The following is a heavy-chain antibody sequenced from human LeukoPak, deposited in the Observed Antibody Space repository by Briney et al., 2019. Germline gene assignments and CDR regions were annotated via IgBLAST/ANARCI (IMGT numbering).Heavy chain of an antibody. CDR3: AKEAAVAGVLAEYFQH. CDR2: ISYDGSNK. D-gene: IGHD6-19*01. V-gene: IGHV3-30*18. Sequence: GRSLRLSCAASGFTFSSYGMHWVRQAPGKGLEWVAVISYDGSNKYYADSVKGRFTISRDNSKNTLYLQMNSLRAEDTAVYYCAKEAAVAGVLAEYFQHWGQGALVTVSS. CDR1: GFTFSSYG. J-gene: IGHJ1*01.